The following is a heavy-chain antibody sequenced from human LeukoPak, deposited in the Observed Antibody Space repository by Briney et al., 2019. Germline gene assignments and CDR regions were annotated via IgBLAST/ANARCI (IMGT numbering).Heavy chain of an antibody. V-gene: IGHV4-31*03. CDR3: ARASYCSGGSCYLESYYYGMDV. CDR1: GGSISSGGYY. J-gene: IGHJ6*02. Sequence: PSETLSLTCTVSGGSISSGGYYWSWIRQHPGKGLEWIGYIYYSGSTCYNPSLKSRVTISVDTSKNQFSLKLSSVTAADTAVYYCARASYCSGGSCYLESYYYGMDVWGQGTTVTVSS. D-gene: IGHD2-15*01. CDR2: IYYSGST.